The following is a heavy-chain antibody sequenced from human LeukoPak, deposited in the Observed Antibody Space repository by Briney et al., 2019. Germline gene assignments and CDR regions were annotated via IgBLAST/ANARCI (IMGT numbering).Heavy chain of an antibody. CDR2: ISGSGDTT. D-gene: IGHD1-1*01. CDR3: AKDASNYFWYFDL. Sequence: GGSLRLSCAGSGFIFSTYAMTWVRQATGKGLEWVSGISGSGDTTYYADSVKGRFTISRDNSKNTLYLQMSSLRAEDTAVYYCAKDASNYFWYFDLWGRGTLVTVSS. CDR1: GFIFSTYA. J-gene: IGHJ2*01. V-gene: IGHV3-23*01.